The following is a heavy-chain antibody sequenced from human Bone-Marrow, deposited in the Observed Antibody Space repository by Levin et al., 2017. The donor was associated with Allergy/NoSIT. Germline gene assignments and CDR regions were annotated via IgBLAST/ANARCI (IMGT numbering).Heavy chain of an antibody. V-gene: IGHV1-18*01. Sequence: GESLKISCKSSGSIFSSYGFVWVRQAPGQGLEWMGWISADNGHTDYAQNFRGRVTMTTDTTTNTAFMDLRSLRSDDTAVYYCASPRGSYLGGAFDIWGQGTMVTVSS. CDR1: GSIFSSYG. CDR3: ASPRGSYLGGAFDI. CDR2: ISADNGHT. D-gene: IGHD1-26*01. J-gene: IGHJ3*02.